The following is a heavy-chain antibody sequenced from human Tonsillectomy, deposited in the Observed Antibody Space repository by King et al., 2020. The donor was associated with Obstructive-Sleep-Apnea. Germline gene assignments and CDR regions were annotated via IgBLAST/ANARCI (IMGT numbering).Heavy chain of an antibody. CDR1: GFTFSSYA. Sequence: VQLVESGGGLVQPGGSLRLSCAASGFTFSSYAMSWVRQAPGKGLEWVSAISGSGGSTYYADSVKGRFTISRDNSKNTLYLQMNSLRAEDTAVYYCAKGQQWLVLGRWVYYFDYWGQGTLVTVSS. CDR2: ISGSGGST. J-gene: IGHJ4*02. CDR3: AKGQQWLVLGRWVYYFDY. V-gene: IGHV3-23*04. D-gene: IGHD6-19*01.